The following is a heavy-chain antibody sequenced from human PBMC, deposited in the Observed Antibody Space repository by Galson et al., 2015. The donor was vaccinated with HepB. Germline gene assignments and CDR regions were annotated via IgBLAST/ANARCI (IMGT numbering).Heavy chain of an antibody. CDR1: GYTFTSYA. CDR3: ARDLSGQVAVAGTASLSHPVLSWFDP. D-gene: IGHD6-19*01. J-gene: IGHJ5*02. V-gene: IGHV1-3*02. CDR2: SNAGNGNT. Sequence: SVKVSCKASGYTFTSYAMHWVRQAPGQRLEWMGWSNAGNGNTKYSQEFQGRVTITRDTSKNQFSLQLNSVTPEDTAVYYCARDLSGQVAVAGTASLSHPVLSWFDPWGQGTLVTVSS.